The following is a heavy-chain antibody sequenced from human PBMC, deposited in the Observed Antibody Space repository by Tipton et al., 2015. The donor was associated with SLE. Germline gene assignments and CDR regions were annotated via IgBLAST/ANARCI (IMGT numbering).Heavy chain of an antibody. J-gene: IGHJ4*02. D-gene: IGHD4-17*01. CDR1: GGSFSGYY. CDR3: ARGDGYYFDY. V-gene: IGHV4-31*11. Sequence: TLSLTCAVYGGSFSGYYWSWIRQHPGKGLEWIGYIYYSGSTYYIPSLKSRVTISVDTSKNQFSLKLSSVTAADTAVYYCARGDGYYFDYWGQGTLVTVSS. CDR2: IYYSGST.